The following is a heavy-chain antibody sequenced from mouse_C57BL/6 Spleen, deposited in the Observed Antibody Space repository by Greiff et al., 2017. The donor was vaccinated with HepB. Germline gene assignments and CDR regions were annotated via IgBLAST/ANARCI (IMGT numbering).Heavy chain of an antibody. J-gene: IGHJ4*01. D-gene: IGHD3-3*01. Sequence: VQLQQSGPELVKPGASVKIPCKASGYTFTDYNMDWVKQSHGKSLEWIGDINPNNGGTSYNQKFKGKATLTVDKSSSTAYMELRSLTSEDTAVYYCASARKDYYAMDYWGQGTSVTVSS. CDR3: ASARKDYYAMDY. CDR1: GYTFTDYN. V-gene: IGHV1-18*01. CDR2: INPNNGGT.